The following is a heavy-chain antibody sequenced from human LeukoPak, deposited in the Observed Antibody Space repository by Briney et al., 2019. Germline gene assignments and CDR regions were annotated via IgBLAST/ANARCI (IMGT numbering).Heavy chain of an antibody. CDR1: GGTFSSYA. CDR2: IIPILGIA. CDR3: ARDRAVPEYDSSGYYLRGGDYYYGMDV. Sequence: SVKVSCKASGGTFSSYAISWVRQAPGQGLEWMGRIIPILGIANYAQKFQGRVTITADKSTSTAYMELSSLRSEDTAVYYCARDRAVPEYDSSGYYLRGGDYYYGMDVWGQGTTVTVSS. V-gene: IGHV1-69*04. J-gene: IGHJ6*02. D-gene: IGHD3-22*01.